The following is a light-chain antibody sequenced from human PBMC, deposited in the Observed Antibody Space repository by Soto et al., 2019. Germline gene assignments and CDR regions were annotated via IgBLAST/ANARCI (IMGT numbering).Light chain of an antibody. V-gene: IGKV1-39*01. CDR3: QQSYSTPWT. J-gene: IGKJ1*01. CDR1: QSISSY. Sequence: DIQMTQSPSSLSASVGDRVTITCRASQSISSYLNWYQQKPGKAPKLLIYGVSNLQSGVPSRFSGSGSGTDFTLTISTLQPEDFATYYCQQSYSTPWTFGQGTKVEIK. CDR2: GVS.